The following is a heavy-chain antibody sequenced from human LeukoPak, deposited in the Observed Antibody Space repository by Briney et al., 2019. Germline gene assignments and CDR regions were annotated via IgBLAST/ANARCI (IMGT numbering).Heavy chain of an antibody. CDR3: ARDRIPYCSGGSCYYFDY. CDR1: GYTFTSYG. D-gene: IGHD2-15*01. Sequence: ASVKVSCKASGYTFTSYGISWVRQAPGQGLEWIGWISAYNGNTNYAQKLQGRVTMTTDTSTSTAYMELRSLRSDDTAVYYCARDRIPYCSGGSCYYFDYWGQGTLVTVSS. J-gene: IGHJ4*02. V-gene: IGHV1-18*04. CDR2: ISAYNGNT.